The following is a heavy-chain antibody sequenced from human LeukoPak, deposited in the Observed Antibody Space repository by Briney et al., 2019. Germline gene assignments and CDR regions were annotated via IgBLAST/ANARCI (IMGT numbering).Heavy chain of an antibody. Sequence: PGGSLRLSCVASGFTFSSYAMHWVRQAPGKGVEYVSAISSNGGSTYYANSVKGRFTISRDNSKNTLYLQMGSLRAEDMAVYYCARDSPGGNSFDYWGQGTLVTVSS. V-gene: IGHV3-64*01. J-gene: IGHJ4*02. CDR1: GFTFSSYA. D-gene: IGHD2-15*01. CDR2: ISSNGGST. CDR3: ARDSPGGNSFDY.